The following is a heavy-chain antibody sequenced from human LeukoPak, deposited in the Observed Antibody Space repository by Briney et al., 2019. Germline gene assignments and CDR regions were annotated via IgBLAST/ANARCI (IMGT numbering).Heavy chain of an antibody. V-gene: IGHV4-59*01. CDR2: IYNSGST. CDR3: AREETYRHQYFFDY. CDR1: GVSISIYY. J-gene: IGHJ4*02. Sequence: SETLSLTCTVSGVSISIYYWSWVRQPPGKGLEWIGYIYNSGSTIYNPSLKSRATISADTSKNQFSLQLSSVTAADTAVYFCAREETYRHQYFFDYWGQGALVTVSS. D-gene: IGHD3-16*02.